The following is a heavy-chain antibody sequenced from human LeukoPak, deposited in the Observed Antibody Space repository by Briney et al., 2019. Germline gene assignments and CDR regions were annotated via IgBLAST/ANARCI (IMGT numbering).Heavy chain of an antibody. D-gene: IGHD2-2*01. J-gene: IGHJ4*02. Sequence: PGGSLRLSRAASGFTFSSYWMTWVRQAPGKGLEWVANIRQDGGEKKYVDSVKGRFTISRDNAKNSLYLQMNSLRAEDSAVYYCARTTSTTCYEKWGQGTLVTVSS. CDR2: IRQDGGEK. V-gene: IGHV3-7*01. CDR1: GFTFSSYW. CDR3: ARTTSTTCYEK.